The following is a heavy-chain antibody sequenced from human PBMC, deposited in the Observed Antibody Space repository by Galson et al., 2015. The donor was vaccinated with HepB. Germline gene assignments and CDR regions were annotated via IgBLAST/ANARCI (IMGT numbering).Heavy chain of an antibody. CDR2: ISSSGSTI. CDR1: GFTFSSYE. V-gene: IGHV3-48*03. D-gene: IGHD2-2*02. J-gene: IGHJ5*02. CDR3: ARAGDDIVVVPAAISQPSGWFDP. Sequence: SLRLSCAASGFTFSSYEMNWVRQAPGKGLEWVSYISSSGSTIYYADSVKGRFTISRDNAKNSLYLQMNSLRAEDTAVYYCARAGDDIVVVPAAISQPSGWFDPWGQGTLVTVSS.